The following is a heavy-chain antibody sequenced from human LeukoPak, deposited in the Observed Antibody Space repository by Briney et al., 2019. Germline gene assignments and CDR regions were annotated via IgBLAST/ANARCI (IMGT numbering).Heavy chain of an antibody. Sequence: PGGSLRLSCAASGFTFSSLGMHWVRQAPGKGLEWVAIIWSDGSNEVYIESVKGRFTISRDNSKNTLYLHMNSLRGEDTAMYFCARGCGGGPGCYILDYWGQGTLVTVSS. J-gene: IGHJ4*02. CDR2: IWSDGSNE. D-gene: IGHD2-15*01. V-gene: IGHV3-33*01. CDR1: GFTFSSLG. CDR3: ARGCGGGPGCYILDY.